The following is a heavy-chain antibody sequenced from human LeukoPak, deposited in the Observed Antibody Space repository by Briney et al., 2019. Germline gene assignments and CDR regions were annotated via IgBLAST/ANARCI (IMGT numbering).Heavy chain of an antibody. CDR2: MNPESGNS. V-gene: IGHV1-8*01. CDR3: AIGMTINYGDYTNWFDP. CDR1: GYTFTNYD. D-gene: IGHD4-17*01. J-gene: IGHJ5*02. Sequence: GASVKVSCKASGYTFTNYDINWVRQATGQGLEWMGWMNPESGNSGFAQKFQGRVTMTRNTSISTAYMELSSLRSEDTAVYYCAIGMTINYGDYTNWFDPWGQGTLVTVSS.